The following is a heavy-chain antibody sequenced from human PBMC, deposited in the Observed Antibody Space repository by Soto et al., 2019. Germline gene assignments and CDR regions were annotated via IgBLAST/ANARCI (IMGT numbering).Heavy chain of an antibody. J-gene: IGHJ4*02. CDR2: IYYSGSP. V-gene: IGHV4-59*13. D-gene: IGHD5-12*01. CDR3: ARNRDGYNPYCFDY. Sequence: SETLSLTCTVSGGSISSYYWTWIRQPPGKGLEWIGYIYYSGSPNYNPSLKSRVTISVDTSKNQFSLKLSSVTAADTAVYYCARNRDGYNPYCFDYWGQGTLVTVSS. CDR1: GGSISSYY.